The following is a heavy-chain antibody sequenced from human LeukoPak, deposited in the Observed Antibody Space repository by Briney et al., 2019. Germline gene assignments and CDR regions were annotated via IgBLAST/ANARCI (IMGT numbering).Heavy chain of an antibody. V-gene: IGHV5-10-1*01. CDR3: ARTSWGTTGTSRVPPPQDV. D-gene: IGHD1-1*01. CDR2: IDLSDSYT. CDR1: GYGFTSYW. J-gene: IGHJ6*04. Sequence: GESLQISFKGSGYGFTSYWISWARQMPGKGLEWMGRIDLSDSYTNYSPSFQGHVTISADKSISTAYLQWSSLKASDTAMYYCARTSWGTTGTSRVPPPQDVWGKGTTVTVSS.